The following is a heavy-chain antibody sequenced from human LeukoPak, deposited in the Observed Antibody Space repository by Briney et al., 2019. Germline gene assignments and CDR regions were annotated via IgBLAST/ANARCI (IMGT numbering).Heavy chain of an antibody. J-gene: IGHJ4*02. D-gene: IGHD2-15*01. Sequence: SQTLSLTCAISGDSVSSNNAGWSWIRQSPTRGHEWLGRTCYRSKWFTDYADSVKSRITINPDTSKNQFSLQLNSVTPEDTAVYYCARGGGLIDFWGQGTLVTVSS. CDR1: GDSVSSNNAG. CDR3: ARGGGLIDF. V-gene: IGHV6-1*01. CDR2: TCYRSKWFT.